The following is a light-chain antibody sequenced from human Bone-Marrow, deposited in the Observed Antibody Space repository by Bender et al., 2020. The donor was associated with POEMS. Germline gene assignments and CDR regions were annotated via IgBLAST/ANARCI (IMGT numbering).Light chain of an antibody. CDR2: NTD. Sequence: QPVVTQEPSFSVSPGGTVTLTCGLTSASVSSSFYPSWYQQTPGQAPRTLIYNTDTRSSGVPDRFSGSILEDKAALTITGAQADDESVYYCVLYVGSGMVFGGGTTVTVL. J-gene: IGLJ3*02. CDR1: SASVSSSFY. CDR3: VLYVGSGMV. V-gene: IGLV8-61*01.